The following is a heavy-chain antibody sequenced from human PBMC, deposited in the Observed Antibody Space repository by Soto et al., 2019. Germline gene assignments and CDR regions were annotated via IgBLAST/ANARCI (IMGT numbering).Heavy chain of an antibody. CDR3: ARLPYSYVSLYFFDF. V-gene: IGHV3-23*01. CDR1: GFTFSNYA. D-gene: IGHD5-18*01. Sequence: EVQELESGGGLVQPGGSLRLSCAASGFTFSNYAVSWVRQAPGRGLEWVASISDKGGSTKYADSVNGRFTISRANSINTLFLDMDSLRVDDTAVYYCARLPYSYVSLYFFDFWGQGTLVTVSS. CDR2: ISDKGGST. J-gene: IGHJ4*02.